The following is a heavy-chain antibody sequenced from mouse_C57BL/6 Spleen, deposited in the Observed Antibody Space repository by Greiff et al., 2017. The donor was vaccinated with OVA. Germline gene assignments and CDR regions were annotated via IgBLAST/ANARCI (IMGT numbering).Heavy chain of an antibody. J-gene: IGHJ2*01. CDR1: GYSITSGYY. CDR2: ISYDGSN. V-gene: IGHV3-6*01. CDR3: ARRGYGNFFDY. D-gene: IGHD2-10*02. Sequence: EVQLVESGPGLVKPSQSLSLTCSVTGYSITSGYYWNWIRQFPGNKLEWMGYISYDGSNNYNPSLKNRISITRDTSKNQFFLKLNSVTTEDTATYYCARRGYGNFFDYWGQGTTLTVSS.